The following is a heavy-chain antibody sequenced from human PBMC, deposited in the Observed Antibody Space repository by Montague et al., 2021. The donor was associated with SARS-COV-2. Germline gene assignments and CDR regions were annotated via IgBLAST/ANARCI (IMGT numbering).Heavy chain of an antibody. J-gene: IGHJ4*02. Sequence: TVSLTCTVAGDSINSGFYYCSWIREPPGKGLEWIGFIYYSGRTYYNPSLRSRLAISVDTSTNQFTLRLISVTSADTAVYFCARMEGNYHYYFDYWGLGTLVTVSS. CDR3: ARMEGNYHYYFDY. V-gene: IGHV4-31*03. CDR2: IYYSGRT. D-gene: IGHD3-22*01. CDR1: GDSINSGFYY.